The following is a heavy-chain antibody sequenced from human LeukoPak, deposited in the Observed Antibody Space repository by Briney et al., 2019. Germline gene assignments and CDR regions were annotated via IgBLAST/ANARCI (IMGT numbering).Heavy chain of an antibody. J-gene: IGHJ4*02. D-gene: IGHD4-17*01. CDR1: GGSISSYY. Sequence: SETLSLTCTVSGGSISSYYWSWIRQPPGKGLEWIGYIYYSGSTNYNPSLKSRVIISVDTSKNQFSLKLSSVAAADTAVYYCARDYGDYFDYWGQGTLVTVSS. CDR3: ARDYGDYFDY. CDR2: IYYSGST. V-gene: IGHV4-59*01.